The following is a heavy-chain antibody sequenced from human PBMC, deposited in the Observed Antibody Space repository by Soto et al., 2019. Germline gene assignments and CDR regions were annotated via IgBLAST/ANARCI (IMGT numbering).Heavy chain of an antibody. CDR3: AHSVGYCSGGSCYYNWFDP. CDR2: ISYHGSNK. Sequence: GGSLRLSCAASGFTFSTYAMHWVRQAPGKGLAWVAIISYHGSNKYYADSVKSRLTITKDTSKNQVVLTMTNMDPVDTATYYCAHSVGYCSGGSCYYNWFDPWGQGTLVTVSS. V-gene: IGHV3-30*14. J-gene: IGHJ5*02. D-gene: IGHD2-15*01. CDR1: GFTFSTYA.